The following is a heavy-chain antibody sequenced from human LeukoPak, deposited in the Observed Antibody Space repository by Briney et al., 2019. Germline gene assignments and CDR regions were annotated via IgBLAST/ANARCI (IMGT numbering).Heavy chain of an antibody. J-gene: IGHJ4*02. Sequence: GESLKISCSGSGDTFATSRLGWVRQVPGKGLEWVGVIYIGDSDARYRPSFRGRVTFSVDRSRTTAFLQWSSLKTSDTAVYYCARRTDSYSGFDFWGQGTLVTVSS. CDR2: IYIGDSDA. V-gene: IGHV5-51*01. CDR1: GDTFATSR. D-gene: IGHD3-22*01. CDR3: ARRTDSYSGFDF.